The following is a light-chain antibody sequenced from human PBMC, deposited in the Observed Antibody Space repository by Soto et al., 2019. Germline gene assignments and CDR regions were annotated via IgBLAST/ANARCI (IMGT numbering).Light chain of an antibody. J-gene: IGKJ1*01. CDR1: QGISNH. CDR2: AAS. V-gene: IGKV1-27*01. CDR3: QKFYSAPWT. Sequence: DIQMTQSRSSLSASVGDRVTITCRASQGISNHLVWYQQKPGKDPKLLIYAASTLQSGVPSRFSGSGSGTDFTLTISRLQPDDVATYYCQKFYSAPWTFGQGTKVEIK.